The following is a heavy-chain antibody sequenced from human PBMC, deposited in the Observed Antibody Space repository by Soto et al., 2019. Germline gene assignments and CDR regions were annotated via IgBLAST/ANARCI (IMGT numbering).Heavy chain of an antibody. CDR1: GFTFSSYA. J-gene: IGHJ6*02. Sequence: GGPLRLSCAASGFTFSSYAMSWVRQAPGKGLEWVSAISGSGGSTYYADSVKGRFTISRDNSKNTLYLQMNSLRAEDTAVYYCAKEGTIWSELYYYYYGMDVWGQGTTVTVSS. D-gene: IGHD3-3*01. CDR3: AKEGTIWSELYYYYYGMDV. CDR2: ISGSGGST. V-gene: IGHV3-23*01.